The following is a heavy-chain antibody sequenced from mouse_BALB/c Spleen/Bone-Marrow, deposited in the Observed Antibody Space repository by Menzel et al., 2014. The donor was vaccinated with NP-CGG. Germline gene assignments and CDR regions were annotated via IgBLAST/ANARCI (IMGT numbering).Heavy chain of an antibody. CDR1: GYTFTSYW. CDR3: TRSYGSSYEYYFDY. CDR2: IYPSDSYP. D-gene: IGHD1-1*01. J-gene: IGHJ2*01. Sequence: QVQLQQSGAELVRPGASVKLSCKASGYTFTSYWINWVKQRPGQGLEWIGNIYPSDSYPNYNQKFKDKATLTVDKSSSTAYMQLSSPTSEDSAVYYCTRSYGSSYEYYFDYWGQGTTLTVSS. V-gene: IGHV1-69*02.